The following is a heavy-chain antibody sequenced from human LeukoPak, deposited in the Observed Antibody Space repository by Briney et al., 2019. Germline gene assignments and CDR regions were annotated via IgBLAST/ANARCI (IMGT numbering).Heavy chain of an antibody. CDR3: ASRTRATAPFDY. CDR1: GFTFTTYE. J-gene: IGHJ4*02. V-gene: IGHV3-48*03. Sequence: AGGSLRLSCAASGFTFTTYEVNWVRQAPGKGLEWVSYIGSSGSTIYYADSVKGRFTISRDNAKNSVYLQMNSLRAEDTAVYYCASRTRATAPFDYWGQGTLVTVSS. CDR2: IGSSGSTI. D-gene: IGHD1-14*01.